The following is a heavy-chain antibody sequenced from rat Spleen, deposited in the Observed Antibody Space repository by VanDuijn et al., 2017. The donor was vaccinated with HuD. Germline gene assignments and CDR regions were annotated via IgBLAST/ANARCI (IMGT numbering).Heavy chain of an antibody. V-gene: IGHV5-29*01. CDR3: ARRHYGYTDYFDY. J-gene: IGHJ2*01. CDR1: GFNFNDYW. Sequence: EVKLVESGGGLVQPGRSLKLSCAASGFNFNDYWMGWVRQAPTKGLEWVATISSDGRRNYYRDSVKGRFTISRDNAKSSLYLQMDSLRSEDTATYYCARRHYGYTDYFDYWGQGVMVTVSS. CDR2: ISSDGRRN. D-gene: IGHD1-9*01.